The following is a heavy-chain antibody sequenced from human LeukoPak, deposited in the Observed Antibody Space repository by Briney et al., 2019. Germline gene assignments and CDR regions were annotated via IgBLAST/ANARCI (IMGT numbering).Heavy chain of an antibody. V-gene: IGHV3-23*01. J-gene: IGHJ4*02. CDR3: AKRAAGYYFDY. Sequence: GGSLRLSRAASGFTFSSFSMSWVRQAPGKGLEWVSSINSGGSTFYADSMKGRFTLSRDNAKNTLYRQMNSLTAEDTAVYYCAKRAAGYYFDYSDQGTLVTVSS. CDR1: GFTFSSFS. D-gene: IGHD6-13*01. CDR2: INSGGST.